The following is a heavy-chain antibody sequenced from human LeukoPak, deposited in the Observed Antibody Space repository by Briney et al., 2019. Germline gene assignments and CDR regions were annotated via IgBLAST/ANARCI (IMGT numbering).Heavy chain of an antibody. CDR3: ARFGEMLYYYDSSGTLDY. V-gene: IGHV1-46*01. CDR2: INPSGGST. Sequence: GASVKVSCKASGYTFTSYYMHWVRQAPGQGLEWMGIINPSGGSTSYAQKLQGRVTMTTDTSTSTAYMELRSLRSDDTAVYYCARFGEMLYYYDSSGTLDYWGQGTLVTVSS. J-gene: IGHJ4*02. D-gene: IGHD3-22*01. CDR1: GYTFTSYY.